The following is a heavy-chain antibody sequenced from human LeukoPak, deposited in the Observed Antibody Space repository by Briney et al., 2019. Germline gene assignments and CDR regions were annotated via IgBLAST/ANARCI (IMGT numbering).Heavy chain of an antibody. Sequence: PGGSLRLSCAASGFTFSGSAMHWVRQASGKGXXXXXWINPNSGGTNYAQKFQGRVTMTRDTSISTAYMELSRLRSDDTAVYYCARYYDSSGYPFDYWGQGTLVTVSS. CDR1: GFTFSGSA. CDR3: ARYYDSSGYPFDY. D-gene: IGHD3-22*01. CDR2: INPNSGGT. J-gene: IGHJ4*02. V-gene: IGHV1-2*02.